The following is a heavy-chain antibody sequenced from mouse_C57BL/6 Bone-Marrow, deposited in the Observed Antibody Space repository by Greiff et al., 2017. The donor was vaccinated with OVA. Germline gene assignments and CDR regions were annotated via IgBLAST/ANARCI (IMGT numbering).Heavy chain of an antibody. V-gene: IGHV1-4*01. D-gene: IGHD2-2*01. Sequence: VQLQQSGAELARPGASVKMSCKASGYTFTSYTMHWVKQRPGQGLEWIGYINPSSGYTKYNQKFKDKATLTADKSSSTAYMQLSSLTSEDSAVYYCARGGYMRGNYAMDYWGQGTSVTVSS. CDR3: ARGGYMRGNYAMDY. CDR1: GYTFTSYT. J-gene: IGHJ4*01. CDR2: INPSSGYT.